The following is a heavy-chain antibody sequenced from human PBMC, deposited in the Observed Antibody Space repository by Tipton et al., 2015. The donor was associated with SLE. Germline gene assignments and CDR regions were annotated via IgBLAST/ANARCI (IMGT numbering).Heavy chain of an antibody. J-gene: IGHJ6*02. CDR1: GGSISSYY. CDR2: IYYSGST. Sequence: LRLSCTVSGGSISSYYWSWLRQPPGKGLEWIGYIYYSGSTHYNPSLKSRVTISVDTSKNQFSLKLSSVTAADTAVYYCARDRSYDFWSGYSYYYYYYGMDVWGQGTTVTVSS. CDR3: ARDRSYDFWSGYSYYYYYYGMDV. D-gene: IGHD3-3*01. V-gene: IGHV4-59*01.